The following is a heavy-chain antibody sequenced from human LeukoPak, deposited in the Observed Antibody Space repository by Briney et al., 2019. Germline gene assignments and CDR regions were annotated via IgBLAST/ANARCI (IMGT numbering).Heavy chain of an antibody. V-gene: IGHV1-69*05. CDR2: IIPIFGTA. CDR1: GYTFRDYG. J-gene: IGHJ4*02. Sequence: GASVKVSCKTSGYTFRDYGITWVRQAPGQGLEWMGGIIPIFGTANYAQKFQGRVTITTDESTSTAYMELSSLRSEDTAVYYCASRQGYSYGYDYWGQGTLVTVSS. CDR3: ASRQGYSYGYDY. D-gene: IGHD5-18*01.